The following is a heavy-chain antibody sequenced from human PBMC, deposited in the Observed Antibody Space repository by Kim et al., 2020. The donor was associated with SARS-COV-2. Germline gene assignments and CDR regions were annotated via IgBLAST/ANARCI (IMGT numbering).Heavy chain of an antibody. J-gene: IGHJ6*01. V-gene: IGHV4-39*01. CDR2: IYYSGST. Sequence: SETLSLTCTASGGSISSSSYYWGWIRQPPGKGLEWIGSIYYSGSTYYNPSLKSRVTISVDTSKNQFSLKLSSVTAADTAMYYCARVSLPYLIAAANYGM. CDR1: GGSISSSSYY. CDR3: ARVSLPYLIAAANYGM. D-gene: IGHD6-13*01.